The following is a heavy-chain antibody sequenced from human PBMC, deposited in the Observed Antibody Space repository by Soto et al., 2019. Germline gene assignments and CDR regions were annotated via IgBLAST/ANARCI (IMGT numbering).Heavy chain of an antibody. CDR3: AKDVEYDLIVGLGMDV. Sequence: GGSLRLSCAASGFTFSSYGMHWVRQAPGKGLEWVAVISYDGSNKYYADSVKGRFTISRDNSKNTLYLQMNSLRAEDTAVYYCAKDVEYDLIVGLGMDVWGQGTTVTVSS. D-gene: IGHD3-3*01. CDR1: GFTFSSYG. CDR2: ISYDGSNK. V-gene: IGHV3-30*18. J-gene: IGHJ6*02.